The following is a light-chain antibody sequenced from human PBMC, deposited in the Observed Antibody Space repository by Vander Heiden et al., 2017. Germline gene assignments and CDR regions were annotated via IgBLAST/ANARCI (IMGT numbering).Light chain of an antibody. CDR2: QDS. CDR3: QAWDSSVV. V-gene: IGLV3-1*01. J-gene: IGLJ2*01. CDR1: KLGDKY. Sequence: SYELTQPPSVSVSPGQTASITCSGDKLGDKYACWYQQKPGQSPVLVIYQDSKRPSGIPERFSGSNSGKTATLTISGTQAMEEAYYYCQAWDSSVVFGGGTKLTVL.